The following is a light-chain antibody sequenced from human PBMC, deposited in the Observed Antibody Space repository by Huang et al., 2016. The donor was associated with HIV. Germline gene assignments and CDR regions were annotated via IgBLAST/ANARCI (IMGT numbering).Light chain of an antibody. CDR3: QQRSSWPLT. CDR2: DAS. CDR1: QRVSRY. V-gene: IGKV3-11*01. Sequence: EIVLTQSPTTLSLSPGERATLSCRASQRVSRYLAWYQQKPGQAPRLLIHDASNRATGIPTRFSGSGSGTYFTLTISSLEPEDFAVYYCQQRSSWPLTFGGGTKVEIK. J-gene: IGKJ4*01.